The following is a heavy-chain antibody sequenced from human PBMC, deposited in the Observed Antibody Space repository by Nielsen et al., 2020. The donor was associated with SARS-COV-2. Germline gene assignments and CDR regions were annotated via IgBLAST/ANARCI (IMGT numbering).Heavy chain of an antibody. CDR3: ARDEQYCSSTSCYVPLSPMDV. D-gene: IGHD2-2*01. J-gene: IGHJ6*02. V-gene: IGHV1-18*01. Sequence: ASVKVSCKASGYTFTSYGISWVRQAPGQGLEWMGWISAYNGNTNYAQKLQGRVTMTTDTSTSTAYMELRSLRSDDTAVYYCARDEQYCSSTSCYVPLSPMDVWGQGTTVTVSS. CDR2: ISAYNGNT. CDR1: GYTFTSYG.